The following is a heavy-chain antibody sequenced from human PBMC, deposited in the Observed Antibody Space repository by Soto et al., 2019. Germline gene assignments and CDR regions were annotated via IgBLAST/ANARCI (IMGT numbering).Heavy chain of an antibody. CDR3: ARVYCGGDCYPSDYYYGMDV. CDR2: IYHSGNT. D-gene: IGHD2-21*02. CDR1: GGSISSGGYS. J-gene: IGHJ6*02. V-gene: IGHV4-30-2*01. Sequence: TLSLTCAVSGGSISSGGYSWSWIRQPPGKGLEWIGYIYHSGNTYYHPSLKSRVTISVDRSKNQFFLKLSSVTAADTAVYYFARVYCGGDCYPSDYYYGMDVWGQGTTVTVSS.